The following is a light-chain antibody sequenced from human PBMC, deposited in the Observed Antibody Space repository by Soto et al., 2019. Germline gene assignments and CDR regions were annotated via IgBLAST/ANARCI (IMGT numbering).Light chain of an antibody. CDR2: GNS. V-gene: IGLV1-40*01. Sequence: QSVLTQPPSVSGAPGQRVTISCTGSSSNIGAGYDVHWYQQIPGTAPKLLIYGNSNRPSGVPDRFSGSKSGSSASLAITGLHAEADADYFCQSYDSSLAGLVFGGGTNLTVL. CDR1: SSNIGAGYD. J-gene: IGLJ2*01. CDR3: QSYDSSLAGLV.